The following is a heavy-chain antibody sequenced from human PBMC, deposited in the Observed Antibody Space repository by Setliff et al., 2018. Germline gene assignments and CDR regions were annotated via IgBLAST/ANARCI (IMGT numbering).Heavy chain of an antibody. CDR2: ISYDGSNK. J-gene: IGHJ4*02. CDR3: ASSGSYRSPSYYFDY. D-gene: IGHD3-10*01. V-gene: IGHV3-30-3*01. Sequence: SLRLSCAASGFTFSSYARHGXXQAPGKGLEWVAVISYDGSNKYYADSVKGRFTISRDNAKNSLYLQMNSLRAEDTAVYYCASSGSYRSPSYYFDYWGQGTLVTVSS. CDR1: GFTFSSYA.